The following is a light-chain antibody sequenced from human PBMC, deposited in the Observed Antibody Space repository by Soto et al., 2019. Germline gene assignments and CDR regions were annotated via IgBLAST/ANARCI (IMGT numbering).Light chain of an antibody. Sequence: HSVLTQPASVSGSPGQSITISCTGTSSDVGGYNYVSWYQQHPGKAPKLMIYDVSNRPSGVSNRFSGSKSGNTASLTISGLQAEDEADYYCSSYTSSSTLVFGTGTEVTVL. CDR3: SSYTSSSTLV. CDR1: SSDVGGYNY. V-gene: IGLV2-14*01. CDR2: DVS. J-gene: IGLJ1*01.